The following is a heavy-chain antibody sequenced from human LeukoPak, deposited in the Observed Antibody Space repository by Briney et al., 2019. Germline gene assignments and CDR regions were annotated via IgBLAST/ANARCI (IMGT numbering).Heavy chain of an antibody. Sequence: GESLKISCKGSGYSFTSYWIGWVRQMPGKGLEWMGIIYPGDSDTRYSPSFQGQVTISADKSISTAYLQWSSLKASDTAMYYCARRLDDTYYYDSSGYYRGGNFDYWGQGTLVTVSS. CDR2: IYPGDSDT. J-gene: IGHJ4*02. D-gene: IGHD3-22*01. CDR3: ARRLDDTYYYDSSGYYRGGNFDY. V-gene: IGHV5-51*01. CDR1: GYSFTSYW.